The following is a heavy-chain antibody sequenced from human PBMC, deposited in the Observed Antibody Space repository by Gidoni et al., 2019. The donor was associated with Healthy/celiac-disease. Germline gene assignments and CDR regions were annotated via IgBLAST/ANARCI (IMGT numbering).Heavy chain of an antibody. J-gene: IGHJ4*02. CDR1: GFPFRSYG. CDR2: IWYDGSNK. CDR3: ARDRGYYDSSGLDY. V-gene: IGHV3-33*01. D-gene: IGHD3-22*01. Sequence: QVQLVESGGGVVPPGRPLRLPCAASGFPFRSYGLRWVRQAPGKGLEWVADIWYDGSNKYYADSVKGRFTISRDKSKNTLYLQMNSLRAEDTAVYYCARDRGYYDSSGLDYWGQGTLVTVSS.